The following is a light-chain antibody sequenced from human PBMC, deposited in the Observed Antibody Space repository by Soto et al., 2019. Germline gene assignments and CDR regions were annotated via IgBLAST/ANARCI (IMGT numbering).Light chain of an antibody. J-gene: IGKJ2*03. CDR2: GTS. Sequence: DIQMTQSPSTLSASIGDRVTITCRASQSTTGWLAWYQQKPGKAPKLLIYGTSSLETGVPSRFSGSGSGTEFTLTFTYLQPDDFATYYCQQYSPYSYSFGQGTKLEIK. V-gene: IGKV1-5*03. CDR1: QSTTGW. CDR3: QQYSPYSYS.